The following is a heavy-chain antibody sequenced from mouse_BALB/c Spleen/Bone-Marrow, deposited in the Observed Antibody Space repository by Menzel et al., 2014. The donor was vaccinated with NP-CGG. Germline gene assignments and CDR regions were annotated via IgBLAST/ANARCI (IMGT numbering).Heavy chain of an antibody. CDR1: GFIFSYYA. Sequence: EVNLVESGGGLVKPGGSLKLSCAASGFIFSYYAKSWVRQSPEKRLEWVAEISSGGSYTYYPDTVTGRFTISRDNAKNTLYLEMSSLRSEDTAMYYYTRDRGDYWGQGTSVTVSS. J-gene: IGHJ4*01. CDR2: ISSGGSYT. D-gene: IGHD3-1*01. V-gene: IGHV5-9-4*01. CDR3: TRDRGDY.